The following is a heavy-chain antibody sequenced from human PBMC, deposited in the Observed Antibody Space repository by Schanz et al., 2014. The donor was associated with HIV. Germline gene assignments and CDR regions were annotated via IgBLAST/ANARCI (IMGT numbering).Heavy chain of an antibody. Sequence: EVQLVESGGGLAKPGGSLRLSCAGSGFAFSSYAMTWVRQAPGKGLEWVSTISDSGGNTYYADSVKGRFTISRDNSKNTLYLQMNSLRGEDTAVYYCATAAVTDYSDNWGQGTLVTVSS. CDR1: GFAFSSYA. CDR2: ISDSGGNT. CDR3: ATAAVTDYSDN. V-gene: IGHV3-23*04. D-gene: IGHD4-17*01. J-gene: IGHJ4*02.